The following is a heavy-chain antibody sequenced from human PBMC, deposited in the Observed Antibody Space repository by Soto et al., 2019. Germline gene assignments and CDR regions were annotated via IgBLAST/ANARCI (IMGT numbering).Heavy chain of an antibody. CDR1: GFTFSSYA. V-gene: IGHV3-64D*06. D-gene: IGHD3-16*01. Sequence: GSLRLSCSASGFTFSSYAMHWVRQAPGKGLEYVSAISSNGGSTYYADSVKGRFTISRDNSKNTLYLQMSSLRAEDTAVYYCARSITFGGVPLWGQGTLVTVSS. CDR2: ISSNGGST. J-gene: IGHJ4*02. CDR3: ARSITFGGVPL.